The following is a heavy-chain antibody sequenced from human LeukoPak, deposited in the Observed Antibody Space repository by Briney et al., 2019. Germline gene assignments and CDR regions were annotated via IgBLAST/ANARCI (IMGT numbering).Heavy chain of an antibody. Sequence: ASVKVSCKSSGYTFTNYYIHWVRQAPGQGLEWVGMINPSGGRTSYAQRFQGRDTVTTDTSTSTVYMQLSSLASEDTGVYYCARERRAWGEDFWGQGTLVTVSS. D-gene: IGHD3-16*01. CDR2: INPSGGRT. CDR3: ARERRAWGEDF. J-gene: IGHJ4*02. CDR1: GYTFTNYY. V-gene: IGHV1-46*01.